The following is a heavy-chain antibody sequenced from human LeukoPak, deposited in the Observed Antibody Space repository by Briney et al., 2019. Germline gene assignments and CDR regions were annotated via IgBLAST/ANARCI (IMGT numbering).Heavy chain of an antibody. CDR3: TRDESAP. CDR1: GFILSDHY. V-gene: IGHV3-72*01. CDR2: SRNKANSYST. Sequence: PGGSLRLSCAASGFILSDHYVDWVRQAPGKGLEWVVRSRNKANSYSTEYAASVRGRFTVSRDLLKNSVYLQMNSLKTEDTAMYYCTRDESAPWGQGTLVTVSS. J-gene: IGHJ5*02.